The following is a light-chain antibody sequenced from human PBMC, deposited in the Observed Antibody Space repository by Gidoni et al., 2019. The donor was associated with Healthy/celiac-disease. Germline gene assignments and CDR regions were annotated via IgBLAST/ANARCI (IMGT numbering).Light chain of an antibody. CDR1: QSVSSY. CDR2: DAS. V-gene: IGKV3-11*01. J-gene: IGKJ5*01. CDR3: QQRSNWPRG. Sequence: EIVLTQSPATLSLSPGERATLSCRASQSVSSYLAWYQQKPGQAPRLLIYDASNRATGIPARFSGSGSGTDFTLTISSLEPEDFAVYYCQQRSNWPRGFXQXTRLEIK.